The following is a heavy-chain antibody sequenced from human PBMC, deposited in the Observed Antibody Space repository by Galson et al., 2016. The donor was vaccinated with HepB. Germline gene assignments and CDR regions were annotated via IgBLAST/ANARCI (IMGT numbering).Heavy chain of an antibody. J-gene: IGHJ4*02. CDR1: GFTFSSYA. V-gene: IGHV3-23*01. CDR2: ASGSGGST. CDR3: AKQSSGVVNPYYFDY. D-gene: IGHD3-3*01. Sequence: SLRLSCSASGFTFSSYAMSWVRQAPGKGLEWVSAASGSGGSTYYADSVKGRFPISRDNSKNTLYLQMNSLRAGDTVVYYCAKQSSGVVNPYYFDYWGQGTLVTVSS.